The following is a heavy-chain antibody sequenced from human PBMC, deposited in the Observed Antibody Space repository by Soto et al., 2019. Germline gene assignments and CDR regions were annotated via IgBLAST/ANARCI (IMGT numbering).Heavy chain of an antibody. CDR2: IYPGDSDT. Sequence: PGESLRISCKGSGFTFAAYWIAWVRQMPGRGLEWMGIIYPGDSDTRYSPSFQGHVTISADKSINTAYLQWSSLKASDTAIYYCARRSSNWYDGVDVWGQGTTVTVSS. CDR3: ARRSSNWYDGVDV. CDR1: GFTFAAYW. J-gene: IGHJ6*02. V-gene: IGHV5-51*01. D-gene: IGHD6-13*01.